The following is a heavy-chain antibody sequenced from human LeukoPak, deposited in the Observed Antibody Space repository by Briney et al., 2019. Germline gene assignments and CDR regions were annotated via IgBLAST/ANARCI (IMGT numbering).Heavy chain of an antibody. Sequence: GGSLRLSCAASGFTFSSYGMHWVRQAPGKGLEWVAVIWYGGSNKYYADSVKGRFTISRDNSKNTLYLQMNSLRAEDTAVYYCAGGGYSSSWYPYWGQGTLVTVSS. J-gene: IGHJ4*02. D-gene: IGHD6-13*01. CDR1: GFTFSSYG. CDR3: AGGGYSSSWYPY. CDR2: IWYGGSNK. V-gene: IGHV3-33*01.